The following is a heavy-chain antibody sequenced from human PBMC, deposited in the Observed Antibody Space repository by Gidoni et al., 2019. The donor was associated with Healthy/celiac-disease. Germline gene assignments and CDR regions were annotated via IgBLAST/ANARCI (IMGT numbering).Heavy chain of an antibody. CDR2: IRSKAYGGTT. V-gene: IGHV3-49*03. CDR1: GFTFGDYA. Sequence: EVQLVESGGGLVQPGRSLRLSCTASGFTFGDYAMSWFRQAPGTGLEWVGFIRSKAYGGTTEYAASVKGRFTISRDDSKSIAYLQMNSLKTEDTAVYYCTRDPTTYYDFWSGYFPEYFQHWGQGTLVTVSS. D-gene: IGHD3-3*01. J-gene: IGHJ1*01. CDR3: TRDPTTYYDFWSGYFPEYFQH.